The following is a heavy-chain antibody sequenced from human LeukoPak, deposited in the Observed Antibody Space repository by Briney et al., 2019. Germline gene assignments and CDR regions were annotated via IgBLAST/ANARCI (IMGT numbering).Heavy chain of an antibody. V-gene: IGHV1-18*04. CDR2: ISAYNGNT. J-gene: IGHJ4*02. Sequence: ASVKVSCKASGYTFTGYYIHWVRQAPGQGLEWMGWISAYNGNTNYAQKLQGRVTMTTDTSTSTAYMELRSLRSDDTAVYYCARVILPSSWTDYWGQGTLVTVSS. CDR3: ARVILPSSWTDY. CDR1: GYTFTGYY. D-gene: IGHD2-21*01.